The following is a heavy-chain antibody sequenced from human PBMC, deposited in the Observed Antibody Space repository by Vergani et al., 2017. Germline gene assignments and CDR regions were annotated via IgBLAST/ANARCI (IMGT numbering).Heavy chain of an antibody. CDR3: AKSGFVGAFET. V-gene: IGHV3-7*01. CDR1: GFDFSSYI. J-gene: IGHJ3*02. CDR2: IMPDGSAT. D-gene: IGHD6-6*01. Sequence: EVQLVESGGGLVQPGGSLRLSCVVSGFDFSSYIMNWVRQAPGKGLEWVANIMPDGSATMYADSLRGRFSISRDNAKNSLHLHMSSLRVEDTAVYFCAKSGFVGAFETWGQGTMVTVSS.